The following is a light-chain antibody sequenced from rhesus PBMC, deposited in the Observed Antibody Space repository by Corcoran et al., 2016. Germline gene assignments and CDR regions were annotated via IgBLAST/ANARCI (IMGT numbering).Light chain of an antibody. CDR3: QKSSSSPLT. V-gene: IGKV3-53*01. J-gene: IGKJ4*01. CDR2: GAS. Sequence: QVILTQSPATLSLSPGERATLSCRASQSVSSYLAWYQQKPGQAPRLLIYGASSRATGIPDRFSGNGSGTEFTLTISSLEPVDFAVYYCQKSSSSPLTFGGGTKVEIK. CDR1: QSVSSY.